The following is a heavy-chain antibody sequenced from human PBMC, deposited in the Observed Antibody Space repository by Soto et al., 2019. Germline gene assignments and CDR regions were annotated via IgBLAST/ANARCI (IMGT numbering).Heavy chain of an antibody. V-gene: IGHV3-30-3*01. CDR3: ARANPRFDP. CDR2: ISYDGSNK. J-gene: IGHJ5*02. Sequence: QVQLVESGGGVVQPGRSLRLSCAASGFTFSSYAMHWVRQAPGKGLEWVAVISYDGSNKYYADSVKGRFTISRDNSKNTVYLQMNSLRAEDTAVYYCARANPRFDPWGQGTLVTVSS. CDR1: GFTFSSYA.